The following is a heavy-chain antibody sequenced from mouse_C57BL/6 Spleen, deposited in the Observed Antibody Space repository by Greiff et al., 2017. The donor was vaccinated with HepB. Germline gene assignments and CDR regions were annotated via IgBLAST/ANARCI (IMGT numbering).Heavy chain of an antibody. Sequence: QVQLQQSGAELVKPGASVKLSCKASGYTFTEYTIHWVKQRSGQGLEWIGWFYPGSGSIKNNEKFKDKATLTADKSSSTVYMELSRLTSEDSAVYFCARHEEGVYYGYDGWFAYWGQGTLVTVSA. V-gene: IGHV1-62-2*01. CDR1: GYTFTEYT. J-gene: IGHJ3*01. D-gene: IGHD2-2*01. CDR2: FYPGSGSI. CDR3: ARHEEGVYYGYDGWFAY.